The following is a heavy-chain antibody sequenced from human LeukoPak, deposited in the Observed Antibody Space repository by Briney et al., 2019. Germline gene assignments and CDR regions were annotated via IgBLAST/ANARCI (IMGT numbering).Heavy chain of an antibody. CDR1: GFTFSSYE. D-gene: IGHD6-13*01. CDR3: ARDRSRAAAGTWFDY. Sequence: PGGSLRLSCAASGFTFSSYEMNWVRQAPGKGLGWVSYISSSGSTIYYADSVKGRFTISRDNAKNSLYLQMNSLRAEDTAVYYCARDRSRAAAGTWFDYWRQGTLVTVSS. J-gene: IGHJ4*02. CDR2: ISSSGSTI. V-gene: IGHV3-48*03.